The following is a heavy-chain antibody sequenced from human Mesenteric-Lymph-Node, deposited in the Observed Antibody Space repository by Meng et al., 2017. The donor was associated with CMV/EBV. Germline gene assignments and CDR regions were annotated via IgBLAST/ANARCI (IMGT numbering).Heavy chain of an antibody. J-gene: IGHJ5*02. CDR3: ARDHTRLRHNWFDP. CDR1: GHTFSGYY. V-gene: IGHV1-2*02. Sequence: ASVKVSCKASGHTFSGYYMHWVRQAPGQGLQWMGWINPGSGGTFSEEKFRGRVTMTRDTSIDTIYMELKNLTSDDTAVYYCARDHTRLRHNWFDPWGQGTRVTVSS. CDR2: INPGSGGT. D-gene: IGHD2-15*01.